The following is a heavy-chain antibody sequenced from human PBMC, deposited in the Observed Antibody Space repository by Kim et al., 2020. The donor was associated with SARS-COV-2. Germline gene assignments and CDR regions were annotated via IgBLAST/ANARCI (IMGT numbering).Heavy chain of an antibody. V-gene: IGHV1-2*06. D-gene: IGHD5-12*01. CDR2: INPNSGGT. CDR1: GYTFTGYY. Sequence: ASVKVSCKASGYTFTGYYMHWVRQAPGQGLEWMGRINPNSGGTNYAQKFQGRVTMTRDTSISTAYMELSRLRSDDTAVYYCARRGYSGYDQDFDYWGQGTLVTVSS. CDR3: ARRGYSGYDQDFDY. J-gene: IGHJ4*02.